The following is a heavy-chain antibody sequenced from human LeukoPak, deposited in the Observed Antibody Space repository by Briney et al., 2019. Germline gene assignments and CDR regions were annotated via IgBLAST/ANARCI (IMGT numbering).Heavy chain of an antibody. Sequence: PGRSLRLSCAASGFTFSSYGMHWVRQAPGKGREWVAVIWYDGSNKYYADSVKGRFTISRDNSKNTLYLQMNSLRAEDTAVYYCAKDSKESGFDYWGQGTLVTVSS. CDR1: GFTFSSYG. CDR3: AKDSKESGFDY. V-gene: IGHV3-33*06. CDR2: IWYDGSNK. J-gene: IGHJ4*02. D-gene: IGHD3-10*01.